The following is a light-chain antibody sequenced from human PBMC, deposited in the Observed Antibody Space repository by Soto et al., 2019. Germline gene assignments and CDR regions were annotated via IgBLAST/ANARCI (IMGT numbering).Light chain of an antibody. CDR3: HHNDSSTPYT. Sequence: IGLTQSPATLSLSPGDRATLSCRARRSFASSYLAWYQHKPGQAPRLHIYAASSRATGIPDRFIGSGSRRDFTLTSSRLEPDESAVYDCHHNDSSTPYTFGQGNKREIK. V-gene: IGKV3-20*01. CDR2: AAS. J-gene: IGKJ2*01. CDR1: RSFASSY.